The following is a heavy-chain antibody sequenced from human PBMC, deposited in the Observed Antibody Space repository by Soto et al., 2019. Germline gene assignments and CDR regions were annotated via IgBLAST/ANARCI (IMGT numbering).Heavy chain of an antibody. J-gene: IGHJ4*02. Sequence: EVQLLESGGGSVQPGGSLRLSCAASGFTFSSYAMSWVRQAPGKGLEWVSAISGSGGSTYYADSVKGRFTISRDNSKNTLYLQMNSLRAEDTAVYYCAKEPLQGAVVVTAIAYFDYWGQGTLVTVSS. V-gene: IGHV3-23*01. CDR1: GFTFSSYA. CDR3: AKEPLQGAVVVTAIAYFDY. D-gene: IGHD2-21*02. CDR2: ISGSGGST.